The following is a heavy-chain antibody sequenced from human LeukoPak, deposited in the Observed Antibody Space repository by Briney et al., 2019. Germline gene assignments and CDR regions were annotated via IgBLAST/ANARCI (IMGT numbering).Heavy chain of an antibody. D-gene: IGHD2/OR15-2a*01. V-gene: IGHV3-74*01. CDR2: INSDGSWT. J-gene: IGHJ4*02. CDR1: GFTFGDYA. CDR3: VSFYETY. Sequence: PGGSLRLSCAASGFTFGDYAMHWVRQAPGRGLVWVSHINSDGSWTSYADSVKGRFTISKDNAKNTVYLQMNSLRAEDTAVYYCVSFYETYWGRGTLVTVSS.